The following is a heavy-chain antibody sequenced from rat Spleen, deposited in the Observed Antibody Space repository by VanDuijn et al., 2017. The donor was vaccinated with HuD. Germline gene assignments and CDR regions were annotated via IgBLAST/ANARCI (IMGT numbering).Heavy chain of an antibody. CDR3: ARQGLD. V-gene: IGHV5-7*01. CDR2: ISYDGSST. J-gene: IGHJ2*01. D-gene: IGHD1-11*01. CDR1: GFTFSDYN. Sequence: EVQLVESGGGLVQPGRSLKLSCAASGFTFSDYNMAWVRQAPKKGLEWVATISYDGSSTYYRDSVKGRFTISRDNAKNTLYLQMDSLRSEDTATYYCARQGLDWGQGVMVTVSS.